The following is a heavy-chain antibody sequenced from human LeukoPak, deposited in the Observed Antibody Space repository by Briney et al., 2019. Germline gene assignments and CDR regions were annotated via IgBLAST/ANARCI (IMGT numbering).Heavy chain of an antibody. CDR3: AKGLLITILGSLDY. D-gene: IGHD3-3*01. CDR2: ITGSGRTT. V-gene: IGHV3-23*01. CDR1: GLTFNNYA. Sequence: GGSLRLSCAASGLTFNNYAMSWVRQAPGKGLEWVSGITGSGRTTYYADSVKGRFTISRDNSKNSLYLQINSLRAEDTAVYYCAKGLLITILGSLDYWGQGTLVTVSS. J-gene: IGHJ4*02.